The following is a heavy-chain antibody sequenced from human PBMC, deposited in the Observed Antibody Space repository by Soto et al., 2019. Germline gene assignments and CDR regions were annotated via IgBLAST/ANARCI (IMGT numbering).Heavy chain of an antibody. CDR2: IYHSGST. D-gene: IGHD4-17*01. J-gene: IGHJ6*02. Sequence: QLQLQESGSGLVKPSQTLSLTCAVSGGSISSGGYSWSWIRQPPGKGLEWIGYIYHSGSTYYNPSLKSRVTITVDRSKSQFSLKLSSVTAADTAVYYCARGHYGDYGYGMDVWGQGTTVTVSS. CDR1: GGSISSGGYS. CDR3: ARGHYGDYGYGMDV. V-gene: IGHV4-30-2*01.